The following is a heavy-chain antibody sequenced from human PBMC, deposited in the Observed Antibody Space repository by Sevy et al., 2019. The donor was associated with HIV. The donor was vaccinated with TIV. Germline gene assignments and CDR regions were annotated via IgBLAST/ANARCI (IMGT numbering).Heavy chain of an antibody. CDR1: GFTFSIYT. CDR3: AREGCTQPHDY. V-gene: IGHV3-23*01. CDR2: FCFGGSKI. Sequence: GGSLRLSCAASGFTFSIYTMSWVRQAPGKELEWVSTFCFGGSKIYYADSVKGRFTISRDNSRNTVYLQMSSLRADDTAVYYCAREGCTQPHDYWGQGTLVTVSS. J-gene: IGHJ4*02. D-gene: IGHD2-8*01.